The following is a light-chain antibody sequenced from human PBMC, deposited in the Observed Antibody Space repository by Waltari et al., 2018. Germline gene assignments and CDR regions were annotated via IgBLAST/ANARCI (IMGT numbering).Light chain of an antibody. CDR2: EAS. CDR3: QQRSHWPPLT. Sequence: EIVLTQSPATLSLSPGESATLSCRASQSVSSYLAWYHQKPGQPPRLLIYEASNRATGVPARFSGSGSGTDFTLTISSLEPEDFAVYYCQQRSHWPPLTFGGGTMVEL. V-gene: IGKV3-11*01. CDR1: QSVSSY. J-gene: IGKJ4*01.